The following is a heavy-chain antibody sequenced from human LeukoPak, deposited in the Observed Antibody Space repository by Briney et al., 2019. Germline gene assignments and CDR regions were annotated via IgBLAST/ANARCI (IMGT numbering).Heavy chain of an antibody. CDR3: ARYREWLGNFDY. CDR2: INPNSGNT. D-gene: IGHD5-12*01. V-gene: IGHV1-18*04. CDR1: GYTFTGYY. Sequence: EASVKVSCKASGYTFTGYYMHWVRQAPGQGLEWMGWINPNSGNTNYAQKLQGRVTMTTDTSTSTAYMELRSLRSDDTAVYYCARYREWLGNFDYWGQGTLVTVSS. J-gene: IGHJ4*02.